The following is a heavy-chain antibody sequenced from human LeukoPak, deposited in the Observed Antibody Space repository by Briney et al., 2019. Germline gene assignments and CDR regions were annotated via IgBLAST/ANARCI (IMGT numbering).Heavy chain of an antibody. J-gene: IGHJ4*02. Sequence: SETLSLTCTVSGGSISSSPYFWGWIRQPPGKGLEWIGSIYSSGSTYYNPSLKSRVTIPVDTSKNQFSLKLSSVTAADTAVYYCARTYYYGSGIDYWGQGTLVTVSS. CDR3: ARTYYYGSGIDY. V-gene: IGHV4-39*01. CDR1: GGSISSSPYF. D-gene: IGHD3-10*01. CDR2: IYSSGST.